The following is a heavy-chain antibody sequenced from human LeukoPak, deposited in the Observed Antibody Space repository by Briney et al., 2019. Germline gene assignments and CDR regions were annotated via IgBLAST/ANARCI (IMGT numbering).Heavy chain of an antibody. CDR2: ISAYNGNT. J-gene: IGHJ6*02. Sequence: ASVKVSCKASGYTFTSYGISWVRQAPGQGLEWMGWISAYNGNTNYAQKLQGRVTVTTDTSTSTAYMELRSLRSDDTAVYYCATGYCSSTSCQRGYYYYGMDVWGQGTTVSVSS. CDR1: GYTFTSYG. CDR3: ATGYCSSTSCQRGYYYYGMDV. V-gene: IGHV1-18*01. D-gene: IGHD2-2*01.